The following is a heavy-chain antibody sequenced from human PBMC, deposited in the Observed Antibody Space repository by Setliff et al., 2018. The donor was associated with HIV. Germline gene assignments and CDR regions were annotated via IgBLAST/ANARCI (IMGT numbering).Heavy chain of an antibody. CDR2: TYSGGGT. CDR3: VRDSFCPPALEDVGTKYWYFDP. J-gene: IGHJ2*01. D-gene: IGHD2-8*01. Sequence: SETLSLTCTVSGGSISSGSYYWSWIRQSAGKGLEWIGHTYSGGGTNYNPSLKSRFIISADMSKNQFSLKVNSVIAADTAVYYCVRDSFCPPALEDVGTKYWYFDPCGRRTLVTISS. V-gene: IGHV4-61*09. CDR1: GGSISSGSYY.